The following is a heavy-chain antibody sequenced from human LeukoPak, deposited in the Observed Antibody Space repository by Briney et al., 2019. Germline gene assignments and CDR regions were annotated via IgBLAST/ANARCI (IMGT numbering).Heavy chain of an antibody. V-gene: IGHV3-30*18. J-gene: IGHJ6*02. D-gene: IGHD5-18*01. CDR1: GFTFSSYG. Sequence: GGSLRLSCAASGFTFSSYGMHWVRQAPGKGLEWVAVISYDGSNKYYADSVKGRFTISRDNSKNTLYLQMNSLRAEDTAVYYCAKDQKGYSYGYTPGYYGMDVWGQGTTVTVSS. CDR2: ISYDGSNK. CDR3: AKDQKGYSYGYTPGYYGMDV.